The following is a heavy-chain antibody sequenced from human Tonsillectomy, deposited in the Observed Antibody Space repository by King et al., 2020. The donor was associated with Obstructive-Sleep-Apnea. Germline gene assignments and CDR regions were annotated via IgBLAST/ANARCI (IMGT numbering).Heavy chain of an antibody. CDR2: IHWDDDK. J-gene: IGHJ4*02. CDR1: GFSLSTRGVA. CDR3: AHRYIATTGTYFFAY. D-gene: IGHD1-1*01. Sequence: ITLKESGPALVKPTQTLTLTCTFSGFSLSTRGVAVGWIRQPPGKALEWLALIHWDDDKHYSPSLKNRLTITKDTSENQVVLTMTNMDPVDTATYYCAHRYIATTGTYFFAYWGQGTLVTVSS. V-gene: IGHV2-5*02.